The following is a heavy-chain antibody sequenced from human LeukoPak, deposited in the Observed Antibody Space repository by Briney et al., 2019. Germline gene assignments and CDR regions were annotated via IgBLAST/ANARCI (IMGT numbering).Heavy chain of an antibody. CDR3: ARGPSYTSSWFFDY. CDR1: GGSISSGGYY. CDR2: IYHSGST. J-gene: IGHJ4*02. V-gene: IGHV4-30-2*01. Sequence: SETLSLTCTVSGGSISSGGYYWRWIRQPPGKGLEWIGYIYHSGSTYYNPSLKSRVTISVDRSKNQFSLKLSSMTAADTAVYYCARGPSYTSSWFFDYWGQGTLVTVSS. D-gene: IGHD3-16*02.